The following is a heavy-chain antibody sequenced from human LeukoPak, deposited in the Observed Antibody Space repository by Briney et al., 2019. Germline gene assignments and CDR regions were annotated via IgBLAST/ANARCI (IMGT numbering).Heavy chain of an antibody. V-gene: IGHV3-30-3*01. D-gene: IGHD3-10*01. J-gene: IGHJ4*02. Sequence: PGRSLRLSCAASGFTFSSYAMHWVRQAPGKGLEWVAVISYDGSNKYYADSVKGRFTISRDNSKSTLYLQMNSLRAEDTAVYYCARDGVDYYGSGSYSDYWGQGTLVTVSS. CDR2: ISYDGSNK. CDR1: GFTFSSYA. CDR3: ARDGVDYYGSGSYSDY.